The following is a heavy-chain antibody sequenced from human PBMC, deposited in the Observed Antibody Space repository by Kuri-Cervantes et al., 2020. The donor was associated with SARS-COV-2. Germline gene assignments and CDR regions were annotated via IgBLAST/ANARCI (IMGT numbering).Heavy chain of an antibody. CDR3: ARHRHWNSGDAFDI. V-gene: IGHV3-30-3*01. CDR2: ISYDGSNK. D-gene: IGHD1-7*01. Sequence: GESLKISCAASGFTFSSYAMHWVRQAPGKGLEWVAVISYDGSNKYYADSVKGRFTISRDNSKNTLYLQMNSLRAEDTAVYYCARHRHWNSGDAFDIWGQGTMVTVSS. CDR1: GFTFSSYA. J-gene: IGHJ3*02.